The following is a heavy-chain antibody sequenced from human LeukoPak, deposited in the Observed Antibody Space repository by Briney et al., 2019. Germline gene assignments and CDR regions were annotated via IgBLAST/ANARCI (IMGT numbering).Heavy chain of an antibody. D-gene: IGHD2-2*02. V-gene: IGHV2-5*02. CDR3: ARVGFCSSTSCYSEAYYFDY. CDR2: IDLDADK. J-gene: IGHJ4*02. Sequence: SGPTLVNPTPTLTLTFTFSGFSLNTNGVGVGWIGQPQGKALEWLALIDLDADKRYTPYLKSRLTVTQDTSKNQVVLTMTNMDLVDTATYYCARVGFCSSTSCYSEAYYFDYWGQGTLVTVSS. CDR1: GFSLNTNGVG.